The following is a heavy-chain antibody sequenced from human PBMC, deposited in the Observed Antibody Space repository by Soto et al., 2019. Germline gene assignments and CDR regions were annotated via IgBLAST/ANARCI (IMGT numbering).Heavy chain of an antibody. D-gene: IGHD6-13*01. V-gene: IGHV4-34*01. J-gene: IGHJ6*02. CDR2: INHSGST. CDR3: ASNIAAADYGMDV. Sequence: TSETLSLTCAVYGGSFSGYYWGWIRQPPGKGLEWIGEINHSGSTNYNPSLKSRVTISVDTSKNQFSLKLSSVTAADTAVYYCASNIAAADYGMDVWGQGTTVTVSS. CDR1: GGSFSGYY.